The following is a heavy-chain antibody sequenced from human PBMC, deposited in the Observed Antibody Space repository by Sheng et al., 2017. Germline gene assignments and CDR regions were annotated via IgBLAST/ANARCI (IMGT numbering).Heavy chain of an antibody. CDR1: GGSFSGYY. J-gene: IGHJ6*02. CDR2: INHSGST. V-gene: IGHV4-34*01. D-gene: IGHD4-17*01. Sequence: QVQLQQWGAGLLKPSETLSLTCAVYGGSFSGYYWSWIRQPPGKGLEWIGEINHSGSTNYNPSLKSRVTISVDTSKNQFSLKLSSVTAADTAVYYCARLYHGDQPLVSYYYYGMDVWGQGTTVTVSS. CDR3: ARLYHGDQPLVSYYYYGMDV.